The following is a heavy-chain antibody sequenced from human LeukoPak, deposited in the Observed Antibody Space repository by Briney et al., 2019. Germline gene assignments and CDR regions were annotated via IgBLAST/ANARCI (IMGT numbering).Heavy chain of an antibody. CDR2: IIPILGIA. Sequence: ASVKVSCKASGGTFSSYAISWVRQAPGQGLEWMGRIIPILGIANYAQKFQGRVTITADKSTSTAYMELSSLRSEDTALYYCAKDACSSTSCRFDYWGQGTLVTVSS. V-gene: IGHV1-69*04. J-gene: IGHJ4*02. CDR3: AKDACSSTSCRFDY. D-gene: IGHD2-2*01. CDR1: GGTFSSYA.